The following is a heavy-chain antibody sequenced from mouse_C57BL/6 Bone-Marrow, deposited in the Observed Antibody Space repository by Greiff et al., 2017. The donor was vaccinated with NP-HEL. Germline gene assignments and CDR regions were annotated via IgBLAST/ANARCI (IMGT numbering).Heavy chain of an antibody. Sequence: EVHLVESGGGLVKPGGSLKLSCAASGFTFSDYGMHWVRQAPEKGLEWVAYISSGSSTIYYADTVKGRFTISRDNAKNTLFLQMTSLRSEDAAMYYCAIYDYDAYWGKGTTLTVSS. J-gene: IGHJ2*01. CDR1: GFTFSDYG. CDR2: ISSGSSTI. V-gene: IGHV5-17*01. CDR3: AIYDYDAY. D-gene: IGHD2-4*01.